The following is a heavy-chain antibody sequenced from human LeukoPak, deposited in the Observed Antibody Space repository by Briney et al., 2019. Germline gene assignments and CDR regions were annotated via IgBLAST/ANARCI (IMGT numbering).Heavy chain of an antibody. CDR1: GYTFTSYG. CDR2: ISAYIVNT. J-gene: IGHJ4*02. D-gene: IGHD6-25*01. CDR3: ARDGKQYSSAFDY. V-gene: IGHV1-18*01. Sequence: ASVKVSCKASGYTFTSYGISWVRQAPGQRLEWMGWISAYIVNTKHAQKLHARVTMPTDTSKSTAYLELRSLSSDHTAEYYVARDGKQYSSAFDYWGQGTLVTVSS.